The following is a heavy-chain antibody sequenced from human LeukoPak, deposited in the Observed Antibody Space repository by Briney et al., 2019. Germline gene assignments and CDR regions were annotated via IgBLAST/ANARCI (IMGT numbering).Heavy chain of an antibody. CDR3: ARTDYYGSGSYPDY. D-gene: IGHD3-10*01. Sequence: SETLSLTCTVSGGSISSGDYYWSWIRQPPGTGLEWIGYIYYSGSTYYNPSLKSRVTISVDTSKNQFSLKLSSVTAADTAVYYCARTDYYGSGSYPDYWGQGTLVTVSS. J-gene: IGHJ4*02. CDR2: IYYSGST. V-gene: IGHV4-30-4*01. CDR1: GGSISSGDYY.